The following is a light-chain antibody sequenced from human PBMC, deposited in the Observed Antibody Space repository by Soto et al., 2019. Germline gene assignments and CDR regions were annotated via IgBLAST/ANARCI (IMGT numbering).Light chain of an antibody. Sequence: DIQMTQSPSSLSASVGDRVTITCRTSQSITSYLNWYQQKPGKAPQLLIYAASSLQSGVPSRFSGSGSGTDFTLTISSLQPEDFATYFCQQSYTTPWTSGQGTKVEVK. V-gene: IGKV1-39*01. J-gene: IGKJ1*01. CDR2: AAS. CDR3: QQSYTTPWT. CDR1: QSITSY.